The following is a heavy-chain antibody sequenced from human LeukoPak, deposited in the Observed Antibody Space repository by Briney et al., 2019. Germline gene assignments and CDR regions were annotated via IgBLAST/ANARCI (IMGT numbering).Heavy chain of an antibody. J-gene: IGHJ4*02. CDR3: TTPYYYGSGTITPIYYFDY. D-gene: IGHD3-10*01. CDR1: GFTFSNAW. Sequence: GGSLRLSRAASGFTFSNAWTSWGSRAPGKGRGLGGRIKSRTAGGTTDYAAPVKGKFTISRDDSKNTLYLQLSTLNTEDTAVYYCTTPYYYGSGTITPIYYFDYWGQGTLVTVSS. CDR2: IKSRTAGGTT. V-gene: IGHV3-15*01.